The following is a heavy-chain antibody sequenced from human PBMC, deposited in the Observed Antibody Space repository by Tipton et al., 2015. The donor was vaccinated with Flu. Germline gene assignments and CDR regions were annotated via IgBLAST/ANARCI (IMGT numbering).Heavy chain of an antibody. V-gene: IGHV3-74*01. CDR2: IKRDGSST. CDR1: GFTFSSYW. CDR3: ARGQGANP. Sequence: SLRLSCAASGFTFSSYWMHWVRQAPGKGLVWVSRIKRDGSSTDYADSVKGRFTVSRDNAKNMLSLEMNSLRAEDTAVYYCARGQGANPWGQGTLVTVSS. J-gene: IGHJ5*02.